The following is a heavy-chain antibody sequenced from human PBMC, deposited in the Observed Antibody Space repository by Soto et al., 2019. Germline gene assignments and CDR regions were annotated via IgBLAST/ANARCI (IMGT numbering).Heavy chain of an antibody. CDR1: GGSISSSNW. CDR3: ASVDTAMVGYYGMDV. V-gene: IGHV4-4*02. Sequence: QVQLQESGPGLVKPSGTLSLTCAVSGGSISSSNWWSWVRQPPGKGLEWIGEIYHSGSTNYNPSLKSRVTISVDKAKNQFSLKLSSVTAADTAVYYCASVDTAMVGYYGMDVWGQGTTVTVSS. D-gene: IGHD5-18*01. J-gene: IGHJ6*02. CDR2: IYHSGST.